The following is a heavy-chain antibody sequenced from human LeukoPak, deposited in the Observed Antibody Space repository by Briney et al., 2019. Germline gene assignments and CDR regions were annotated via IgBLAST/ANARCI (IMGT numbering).Heavy chain of an antibody. CDR1: GYTFTSYG. CDR2: ISAYNGNT. Sequence: ASVKVSCKASGYTFTSYGISWVRQAPGQGLEWMGWISAYNGNTNYAQKLQGRATMTTDTSTSTAYMELRSLRSDDTAVYYCARDGDFVTVAVFDYWGQGTLVTVSS. CDR3: ARDGDFVTVAVFDY. J-gene: IGHJ4*02. D-gene: IGHD1-14*01. V-gene: IGHV1-18*04.